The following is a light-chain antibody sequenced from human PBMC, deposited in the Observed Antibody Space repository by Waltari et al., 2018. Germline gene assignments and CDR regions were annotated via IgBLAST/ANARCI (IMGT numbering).Light chain of an antibody. CDR2: SVS. CDR3: MQYIQWPHT. J-gene: IGKJ2*01. CDR1: QSLVSSDGHAR. Sequence: DIVMTQSPLSLPVTLGQPASISCISSQSLVSSDGHARFYWFQQRPGQSPRRLLYSVSNRDSGVPDRFSGSGSGTDFTLRINRVEAEDVGIYYFMQYIQWPHTFGQGTKLEIK. V-gene: IGKV2-30*01.